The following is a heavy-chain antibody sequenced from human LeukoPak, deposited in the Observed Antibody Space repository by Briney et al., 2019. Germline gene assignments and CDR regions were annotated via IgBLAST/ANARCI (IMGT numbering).Heavy chain of an antibody. CDR1: GFTFSSYS. D-gene: IGHD3-22*01. CDR3: ARDRPSMIVVVPGAFDI. V-gene: IGHV3-48*01. Sequence: GGSLRLSCAASGFTFSSYSMNWVRQAPGKGLEWVSYISSSSSTIYYADSVKGRFTISRDNAKNSLYLQMNSLRAEDTAVYYCARDRPSMIVVVPGAFDIWGQGTMVTVSS. J-gene: IGHJ3*02. CDR2: ISSSSSTI.